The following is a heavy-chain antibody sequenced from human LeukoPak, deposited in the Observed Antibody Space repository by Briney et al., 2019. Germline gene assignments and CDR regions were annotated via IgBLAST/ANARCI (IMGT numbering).Heavy chain of an antibody. D-gene: IGHD1-26*01. V-gene: IGHV3-74*01. Sequence: AGGSLRLSCAASGFTFSSYWMHWVRQASGKGLVWVSRINSDGSSTSYADSVKGRFTISRDNAKNTLYLQMNSLRAEDTAVYYCARVPGKWELERVDYWGQGTLVTVSS. CDR2: INSDGSST. J-gene: IGHJ4*02. CDR3: ARVPGKWELERVDY. CDR1: GFTFSSYW.